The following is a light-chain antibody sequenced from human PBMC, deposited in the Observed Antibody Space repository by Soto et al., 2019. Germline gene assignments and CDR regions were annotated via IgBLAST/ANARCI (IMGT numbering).Light chain of an antibody. CDR2: LGS. V-gene: IGKV2-28*01. J-gene: IGKJ1*01. Sequence: DIVMHQSPLSLPVTPGEPASISSRSSQRLLLSNGYNYLDWYLQKPGQSPQLLIYLGSNRAAGVPDRFRGSGAGTDFTVKISRGEAEDVGVCYCIQTLQTPWTFRQGTKVVIK. CDR3: IQTLQTPWT. CDR1: QRLLLSNGYNY.